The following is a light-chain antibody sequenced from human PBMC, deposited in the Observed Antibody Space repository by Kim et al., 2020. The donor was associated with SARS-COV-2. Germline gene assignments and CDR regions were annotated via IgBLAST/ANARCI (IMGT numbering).Light chain of an antibody. V-gene: IGLV3-19*01. Sequence: VALGQTVRITCKGDSLRSYYATWYQRKPGQAPILVIYGKNNRPSGIPDRFSGSSSGNTASLTITGTQAGDEADYYCNSRDSNDNVVFGGGTKLTVL. CDR2: GKN. CDR3: NSRDSNDNVV. CDR1: SLRSYY. J-gene: IGLJ2*01.